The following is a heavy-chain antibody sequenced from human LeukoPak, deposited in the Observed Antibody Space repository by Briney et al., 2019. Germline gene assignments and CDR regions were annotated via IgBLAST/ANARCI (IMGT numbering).Heavy chain of an antibody. D-gene: IGHD6-13*01. CDR3: AKDAGIAAGWGAFDI. Sequence: GGSLRLSCAASGFTFDDYAMHWVRHAPGKGLEWVSGISWNSGSIGYADSVKGRFTISRDNAKNSLYLQMNSLRAEDMALYYCAKDAGIAAGWGAFDIWGQGTMVTVSS. CDR2: ISWNSGSI. CDR1: GFTFDDYA. J-gene: IGHJ3*02. V-gene: IGHV3-9*03.